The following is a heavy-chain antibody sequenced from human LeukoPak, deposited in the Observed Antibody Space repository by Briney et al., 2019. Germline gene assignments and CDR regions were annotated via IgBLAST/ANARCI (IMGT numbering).Heavy chain of an antibody. J-gene: IGHJ4*02. CDR3: ARGFIVGATTLEFDY. CDR2: IIPIFGTA. D-gene: IGHD1-26*01. V-gene: IGHV1-69*05. CDR1: GGTFSNYA. Sequence: ASVKVSCKASGGTFSNYAISWVRQAPGQGLEWMGRIIPIFGTATYAQKFQGRVTITTDESTSTAYMELSSLRSEDTAVYYCARGFIVGATTLEFDYWGQGTLVTVSS.